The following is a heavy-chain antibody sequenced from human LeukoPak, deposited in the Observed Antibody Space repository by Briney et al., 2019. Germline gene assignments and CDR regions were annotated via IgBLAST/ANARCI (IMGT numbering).Heavy chain of an antibody. Sequence: ASVKVSCKVSGYTLTELSMHWVRQAPGKGLEWMGGFDPEDGETIYAQKFQGRVTITADESTSTSYMELSSLRSEDTAVYYCASSYCSSTSCYGGYYYYYMDVWGKGTTVTVSS. CDR2: FDPEDGET. CDR1: GYTLTELS. V-gene: IGHV1-24*01. CDR3: ASSYCSSTSCYGGYYYYYMDV. J-gene: IGHJ6*03. D-gene: IGHD2-2*01.